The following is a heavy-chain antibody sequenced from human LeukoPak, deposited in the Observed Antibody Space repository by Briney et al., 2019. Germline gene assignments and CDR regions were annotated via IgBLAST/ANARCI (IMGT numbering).Heavy chain of an antibody. CDR3: ARDTGCSGGTCYSFYDY. CDR2: ISGSGGST. J-gene: IGHJ4*02. CDR1: GFTFSSYA. V-gene: IGHV3-23*01. D-gene: IGHD2-15*01. Sequence: GGSLRLSCAASGFTFSSYAMSWVRQAPGKGLEWVSGISGSGGSTYYADSVKGRFTISRDNAKNSLYLQMNSLRAEDTAVYYCARDTGCSGGTCYSFYDYWGQGTLVTVSS.